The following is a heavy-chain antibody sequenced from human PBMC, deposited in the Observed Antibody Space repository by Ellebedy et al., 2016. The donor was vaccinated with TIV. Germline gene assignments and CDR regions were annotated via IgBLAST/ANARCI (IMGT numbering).Heavy chain of an antibody. V-gene: IGHV3-7*03. CDR2: IYQDGSFR. CDR3: ARRGSYGDYAVQINSWLDT. D-gene: IGHD4-17*01. CDR1: GFSFRSYW. Sequence: GESLKISCAASGFSFRSYWMSWVRQAPGKGLEWVANIYQDGSFRFYAESVKGRFTISRDNAKSSLILQMNSLRAEDTAVYYCARRGSYGDYAVQINSWLDTWGRGTLVAVSS. J-gene: IGHJ5*02.